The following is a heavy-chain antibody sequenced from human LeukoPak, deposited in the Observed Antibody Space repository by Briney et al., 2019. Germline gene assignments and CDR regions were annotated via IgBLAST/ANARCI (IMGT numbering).Heavy chain of an antibody. D-gene: IGHD1-26*01. V-gene: IGHV4-4*02. CDR1: GXSISSNSW. J-gene: IGHJ4*02. CDR3: ARGGNYRFDY. Sequence: SETLSLTCAVSGXSISSNSWWTWVRQPPGKGLEWIGEIYHSGSTNYNPSLKSRVTISLDKSNNQFSLKVNSVTAADTAVYLCARGGNYRFDYWGQGTLVTVSS. CDR2: IYHSGST.